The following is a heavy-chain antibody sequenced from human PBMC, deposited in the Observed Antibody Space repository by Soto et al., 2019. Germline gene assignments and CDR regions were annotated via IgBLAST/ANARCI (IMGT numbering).Heavy chain of an antibody. CDR1: GGTFSSYA. J-gene: IGHJ6*03. D-gene: IGHD3-9*01. CDR3: AITYYDILTGSPGLGYYYYMDV. V-gene: IGHV1-69*13. CDR2: IIPIFGTA. Sequence: SVKVSCKASGGTFSSYAISWVRQAPGQGLEWMGGIIPIFGTANYAQKFQGRVTITADESTSTAYMELSSLRSEDTAVYYCAITYYDILTGSPGLGYYYYMDVWGKGTTVTVSS.